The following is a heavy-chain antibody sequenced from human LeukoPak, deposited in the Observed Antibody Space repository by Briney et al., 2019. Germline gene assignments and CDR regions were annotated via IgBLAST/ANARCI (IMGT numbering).Heavy chain of an antibody. CDR3: AKGRTSGSSWPFDC. J-gene: IGHJ4*02. CDR2: ISSSGSGDNT. V-gene: IGHV3-23*01. CDR1: GVTLSTYA. Sequence: GGSLRLSCAASGVTLSTYAMSWARQAPGKGLEWVSGISSSGSGDNTYYADSVKGRFTISRDNAKNSLFLQMNSLRAEDTAVYYCAKGRTSGSSWPFDCWGQGTLVTVSS. D-gene: IGHD6-13*01.